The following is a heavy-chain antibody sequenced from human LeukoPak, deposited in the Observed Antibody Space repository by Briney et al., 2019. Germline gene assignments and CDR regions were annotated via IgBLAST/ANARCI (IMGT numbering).Heavy chain of an antibody. V-gene: IGHV3-23*01. CDR2: ISESGGST. J-gene: IGHJ3*02. CDR1: GFTFSSYA. D-gene: IGHD3-22*01. Sequence: AGSLRLSCAASGFTFSSYAMSWVRQAPGKGLEWVSTISESGGSTYYADSVKGRFTISRDNSKNTLYLQMNSLRAEDTAVYYCARSPRDSSGSYYSAFDMWGQGTMVTVSA. CDR3: ARSPRDSSGSYYSAFDM.